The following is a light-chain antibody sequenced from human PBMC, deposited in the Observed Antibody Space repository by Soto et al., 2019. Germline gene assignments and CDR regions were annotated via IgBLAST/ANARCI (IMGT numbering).Light chain of an antibody. CDR1: QSISGW. CDR3: QQYNNYGSWT. CDR2: KAS. J-gene: IGKJ1*01. Sequence: DIQMTQSPSTLSASVGDRVTITCRASQSISGWLAWYQQKPGKAPKLLIYKASTLESGVPSRFSGSGPGTEFTLTISSLQPDDFATYYCQQYNNYGSWTFGQGTRVEIK. V-gene: IGKV1-5*03.